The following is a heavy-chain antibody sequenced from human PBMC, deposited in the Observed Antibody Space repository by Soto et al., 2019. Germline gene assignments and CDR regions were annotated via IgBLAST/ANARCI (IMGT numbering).Heavy chain of an antibody. CDR1: GFTFSSYV. D-gene: IGHD3-9*01. J-gene: IGHJ4*02. V-gene: IGHV3-23*01. Sequence: GGSLRLSCAASGFTFSSYVMSWVRQAPGKGLEWVSAISGSGGSTYYADSVKGRFTISRDNSKNTLYLQMNSLRAEDTAVYYCAKDHSVSRILSVAFDYWAQRTLVTVSS. CDR3: AKDHSVSRILSVAFDY. CDR2: ISGSGGST.